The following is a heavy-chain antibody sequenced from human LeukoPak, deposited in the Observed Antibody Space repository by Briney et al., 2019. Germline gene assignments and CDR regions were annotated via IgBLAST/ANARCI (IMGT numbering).Heavy chain of an antibody. CDR1: GYSFTSYW. D-gene: IGHD3-3*01. CDR3: ARQADYYDFWSGFQLKYGMDV. CDR2: IYPGDSDT. V-gene: IGHV5-51*01. Sequence: GESLQISCKGSGYSFTSYWIGWVRQMPGKGLEWMGIIYPGDSDTRYSPSFQGQVTISADKSISTAYLQWSSLKASDTAMYYCARQADYYDFWSGFQLKYGMDVWGQGTTVTVSS. J-gene: IGHJ6*02.